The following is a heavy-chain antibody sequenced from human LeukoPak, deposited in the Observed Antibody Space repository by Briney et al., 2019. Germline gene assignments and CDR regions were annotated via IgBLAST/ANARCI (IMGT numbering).Heavy chain of an antibody. Sequence: SQTLSLTCTVSGGSISSGDYYWSWIRQPPGKGLEWIGYIYYSGSTYYNPSLKSRVTISVDTSKNQFSLKLSSVTAADTAVYYCARVRFLEWLSQRLYFDYWGQGTLVTVSS. J-gene: IGHJ4*02. V-gene: IGHV4-30-4*01. D-gene: IGHD3-3*01. CDR2: IYYSGST. CDR1: GGSISSGDYY. CDR3: ARVRFLEWLSQRLYFDY.